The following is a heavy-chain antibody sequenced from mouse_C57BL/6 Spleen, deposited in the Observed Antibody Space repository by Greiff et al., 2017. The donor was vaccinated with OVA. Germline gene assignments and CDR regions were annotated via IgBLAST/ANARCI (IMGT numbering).Heavy chain of an antibody. Sequence: VQLQQSGPELVKPGASVKISCKASGYTFTDYYMNWVKQSHGKSLEWIGDINPNNGGTSYNQKFKGKATLTVDKSSSTAYMELRSLTSEDSAVYYCARWGYYGPFAYWGQGTLVTVSA. J-gene: IGHJ3*01. CDR2: INPNNGGT. D-gene: IGHD1-1*01. V-gene: IGHV1-26*01. CDR1: GYTFTDYY. CDR3: ARWGYYGPFAY.